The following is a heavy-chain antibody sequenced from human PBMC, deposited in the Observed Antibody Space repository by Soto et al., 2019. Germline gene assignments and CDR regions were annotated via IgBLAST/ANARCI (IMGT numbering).Heavy chain of an antibody. V-gene: IGHV3-30*18. J-gene: IGHJ6*02. Sequence: QVQLVESGGGEVQPGRSLTISCAASGFTCSTYGMHWVRQTPGKGLEWVAVISYEGTNKFYSDSVKGRFTISRDNFKNTLTLQMNSLRADDTAVYSCAKDVQSYGDYDYYCYGMDVWGLGTRVTVSS. CDR1: GFTCSTYG. CDR3: AKDVQSYGDYDYYCYGMDV. CDR2: ISYEGTNK. D-gene: IGHD4-17*01.